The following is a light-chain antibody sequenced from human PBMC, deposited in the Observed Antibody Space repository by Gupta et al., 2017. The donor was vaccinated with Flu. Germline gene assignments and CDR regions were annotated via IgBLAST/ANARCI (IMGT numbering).Light chain of an antibody. V-gene: IGKV1-33*01. CDR1: QDIYNF. Sequence: PSSLSASVGDRVTITCQASQDIYNFLNWYQLKPGKAPKLLIYDASTLEAGVPSRFSGSGSGTDFTFIISSLQPEDVATYYCQQYDNLPYTFGQGTRLETK. CDR2: DAS. CDR3: QQYDNLPYT. J-gene: IGKJ2*01.